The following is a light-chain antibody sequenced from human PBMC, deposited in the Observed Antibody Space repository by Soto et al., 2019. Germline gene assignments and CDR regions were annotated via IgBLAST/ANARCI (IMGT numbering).Light chain of an antibody. CDR1: QDIRTE. CDR3: LQDYNYPRT. Sequence: ALQMTQSPSSLSASVGDRVTITCRASQDIRTELGWYQQKPGKAPKLLIYGATTLQSGVPSRFSGSGSGTDFTLTISGLHPEDFATYYCLQDYNYPRTFGQGTKVDIK. CDR2: GAT. V-gene: IGKV1-6*01. J-gene: IGKJ1*01.